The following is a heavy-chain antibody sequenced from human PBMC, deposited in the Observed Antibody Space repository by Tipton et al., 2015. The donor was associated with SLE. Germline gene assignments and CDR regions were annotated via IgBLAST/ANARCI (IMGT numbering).Heavy chain of an antibody. Sequence: TLSLTCTVPVCSISSGSYYWRWIRQPAGKGLEWSGHIYTSGSTNYNPSLKIRVTISVDTSKNQFSLKLSSVTAADTAVYYCARARRSMITFGGVPPYYWGQGTLVTVSS. D-gene: IGHD3-16*01. V-gene: IGHV4-61*09. J-gene: IGHJ4*02. CDR1: VCSISSGSYY. CDR2: IYTSGST. CDR3: ARARRSMITFGGVPPYY.